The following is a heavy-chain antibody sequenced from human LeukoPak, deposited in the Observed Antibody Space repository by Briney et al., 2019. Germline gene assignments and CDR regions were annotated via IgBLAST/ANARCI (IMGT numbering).Heavy chain of an antibody. D-gene: IGHD4-11*01. Sequence: GGSLRLSCAASGFTVSSNYMSWVRQAPGKGLEWVSVIYSGGSTYYADSVKGRFTISRDKYKNTLYLQMNGLRAEDTAVYYCASRCNYPAFDIWGQGTMVTVSS. CDR2: IYSGGST. J-gene: IGHJ3*02. CDR1: GFTVSSNY. V-gene: IGHV3-53*01. CDR3: ASRCNYPAFDI.